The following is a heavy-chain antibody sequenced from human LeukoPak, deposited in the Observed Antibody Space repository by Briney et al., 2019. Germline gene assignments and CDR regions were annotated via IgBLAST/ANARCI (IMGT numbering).Heavy chain of an antibody. CDR3: ARPSSGYDY. CDR1: GFTFRNAW. J-gene: IGHJ4*02. D-gene: IGHD6-19*01. CDR2: IRSKSDGGTT. Sequence: TGGSLRLSCAASGFTFRNAWMSWVCQAPGKGLEWVGRIRSKSDGGTTDYAAPVKGRFTISRDDSKNTQSLQMNSLRAEDTAVYYCARPSSGYDYWGQGTLVTVSS. V-gene: IGHV3-15*05.